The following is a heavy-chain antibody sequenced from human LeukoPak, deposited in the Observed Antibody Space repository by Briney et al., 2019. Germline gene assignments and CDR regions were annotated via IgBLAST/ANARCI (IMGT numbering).Heavy chain of an antibody. V-gene: IGHV3-15*01. CDR3: TTEVAAAGTDY. D-gene: IGHD6-13*01. Sequence: GGSLRLSCAASGFSFSKDWMSWVRQAPGKGLEWVGRIKSKADGGTTDYAAPVKGRFTISRDDSKNTLYLQMNSLKTEDTAVYYCTTEVAAAGTDYWGQGTLVTVSS. CDR1: GFSFSKDW. J-gene: IGHJ4*02. CDR2: IKSKADGGTT.